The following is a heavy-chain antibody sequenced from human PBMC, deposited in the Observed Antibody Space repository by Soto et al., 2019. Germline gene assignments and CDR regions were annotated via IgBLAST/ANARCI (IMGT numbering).Heavy chain of an antibody. V-gene: IGHV4-59*01. J-gene: IGHJ6*02. Sequence: QVQLLESGPGLLKPSETLSLTCSVSGGSMSPYYWSWIRQSPRKGLEWIGYIYYSGNTNYNPSLKRRVTISVDTSKDQFSLRLSSVTTADSAVYYCARGVYDYWSGYYAGSGLDVWGPGTTVIVSS. D-gene: IGHD3-3*01. CDR2: IYYSGNT. CDR1: GGSMSPYY. CDR3: ARGVYDYWSGYYAGSGLDV.